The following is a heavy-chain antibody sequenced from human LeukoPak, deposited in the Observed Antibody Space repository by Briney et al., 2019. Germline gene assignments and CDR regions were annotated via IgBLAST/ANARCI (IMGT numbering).Heavy chain of an antibody. CDR3: ARVGYCSSTSCHDFDY. D-gene: IGHD2-2*01. Sequence: PGGSLRLXCAASGFTFSSYSMNWDRQAPGKGLEWVSSISSSSSYIYYADSVKGRFTISRDNAKNSLYLQMNSLRAEDTAVYYCARVGYCSSTSCHDFDYWGQETLVTVSS. J-gene: IGHJ4*02. CDR1: GFTFSSYS. V-gene: IGHV3-21*01. CDR2: ISSSSSYI.